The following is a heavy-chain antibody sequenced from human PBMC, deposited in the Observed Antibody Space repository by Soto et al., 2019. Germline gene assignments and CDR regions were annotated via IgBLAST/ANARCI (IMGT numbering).Heavy chain of an antibody. Sequence: EVQLVESGGGLVQPGRSLRLSCAASGFTFDDYAMHWVRQAPGKGLEWVSGISWNSGSIGYADSMKGRFTISRDNAKNSVYQQINRGRAEDMALYNSAKTGARGGLLGPVDYWGQGTLVTGSS. CDR3: AKTGARGGLLGPVDY. CDR2: ISWNSGSI. CDR1: GFTFDDYA. D-gene: IGHD3-16*01. J-gene: IGHJ4*02. V-gene: IGHV3-9*03.